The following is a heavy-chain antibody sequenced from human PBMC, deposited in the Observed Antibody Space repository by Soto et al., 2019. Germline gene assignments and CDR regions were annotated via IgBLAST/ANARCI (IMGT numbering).Heavy chain of an antibody. Sequence: EVQLLESGGGLVQPGGSLRLSCAASGFTFSIYAMGWVRQAPGKGLEWVSGISGSGGSTYYADYGKGRFTISRDNSKNTLYLQMNSLRAEDTAVYYCVKPRYCDSIGCFWYLDLWGRGTLVTVSS. CDR3: VKPRYCDSIGCFWYLDL. J-gene: IGHJ2*01. V-gene: IGHV3-23*01. CDR2: ISGSGGST. CDR1: GFTFSIYA. D-gene: IGHD2-2*01.